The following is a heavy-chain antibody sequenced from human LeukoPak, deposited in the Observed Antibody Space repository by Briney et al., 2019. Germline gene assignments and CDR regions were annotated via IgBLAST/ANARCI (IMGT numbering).Heavy chain of an antibody. V-gene: IGHV4-39*01. CDR1: GGSISSSSYS. D-gene: IGHD6-19*01. Sequence: SETLSLTCTVSGGSISSSSYSWGWIRQPPGKGLEWIGSIYYSGSTYYNPSLKSRVTISVDTSKNQFSLKLSSVTAADTAVYYCARRLVAVAGREFDYWGQGTLVTVSS. J-gene: IGHJ4*02. CDR2: IYYSGST. CDR3: ARRLVAVAGREFDY.